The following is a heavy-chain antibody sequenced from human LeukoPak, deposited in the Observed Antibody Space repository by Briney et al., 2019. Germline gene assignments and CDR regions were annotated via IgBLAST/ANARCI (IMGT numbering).Heavy chain of an antibody. D-gene: IGHD3-22*01. J-gene: IGHJ4*02. CDR1: GGSISSSNW. V-gene: IGHV4-4*02. Sequence: PSETLSLTCAVSGGSISSSNWWSWVRQPPGKGLEWIGEIYHNGSTNYNPSLKSRVTISVNTSKNQFSLKLSSVTAADTAVYYCAREERTMMGERSFDYWGQGTLVTVSS. CDR3: AREERTMMGERSFDY. CDR2: IYHNGST.